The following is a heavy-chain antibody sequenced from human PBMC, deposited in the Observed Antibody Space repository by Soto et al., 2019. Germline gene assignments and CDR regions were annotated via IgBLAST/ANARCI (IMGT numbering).Heavy chain of an antibody. V-gene: IGHV4-59*01. CDR3: ARGIAAAGGYYYGMDV. D-gene: IGHD6-13*01. Sequence: AETLCLTCTVSGGSMSSYYWSWIRQPPGKGLEWIGYIYYSGGTNYNPSLKSRVTISVDTAKNQFSLKLSSVTAADTAVYYCARGIAAAGGYYYGMDVWGQGTTVT. CDR2: IYYSGGT. CDR1: GGSMSSYY. J-gene: IGHJ6*02.